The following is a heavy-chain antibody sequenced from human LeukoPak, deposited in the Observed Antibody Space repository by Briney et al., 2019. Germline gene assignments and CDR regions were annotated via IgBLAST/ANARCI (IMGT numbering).Heavy chain of an antibody. D-gene: IGHD3-9*01. J-gene: IGHJ5*02. Sequence: PGGSLRLSCAASGFTFSSYAMSWVRQAPGRGLEWVSSISGSGGSTYHADSVKGRFTISRDNSKNTLYLQMNSLRAEDTAVYYCAKDEAIFSAQHLSYNWFDPWGQGAQVTVSS. CDR1: GFTFSSYA. V-gene: IGHV3-23*01. CDR3: AKDEAIFSAQHLSYNWFDP. CDR2: ISGSGGST.